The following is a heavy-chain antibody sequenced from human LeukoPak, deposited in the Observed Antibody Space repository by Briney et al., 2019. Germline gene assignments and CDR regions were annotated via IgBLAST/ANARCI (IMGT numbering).Heavy chain of an antibody. Sequence: GGSLRLSCAASGFTFSSYEMNWVRQAPGKGLEWVSYISSSGSTIYYADSVKGRFTISRDNAKNSLYLQMNSLRAEDTAVYYCAKFPGYYDSSGYYPIDPWGQGTLVTVPS. CDR2: ISSSGSTI. CDR3: AKFPGYYDSSGYYPIDP. V-gene: IGHV3-48*03. J-gene: IGHJ5*02. D-gene: IGHD3-22*01. CDR1: GFTFSSYE.